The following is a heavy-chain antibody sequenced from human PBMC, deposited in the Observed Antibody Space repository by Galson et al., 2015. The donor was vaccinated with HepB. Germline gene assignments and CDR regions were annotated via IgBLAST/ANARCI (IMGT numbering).Heavy chain of an antibody. Sequence: SGAEVKKPGESLRISCKGSGYSFTSYWISWVRQMPGKGLEWMGRIDPSDSYTNYSPSFQGHVTISADKSISTAYLQWSSLKASDTAMYYCARHGPRYYNFWSGYYWTSLGRSMGEYNWFDPWGQGTLVTVSS. CDR1: GYSFTSYW. J-gene: IGHJ5*02. CDR3: ARHGPRYYNFWSGYYWTSLGRSMGEYNWFDP. CDR2: IDPSDSYT. D-gene: IGHD3-3*01. V-gene: IGHV5-10-1*01.